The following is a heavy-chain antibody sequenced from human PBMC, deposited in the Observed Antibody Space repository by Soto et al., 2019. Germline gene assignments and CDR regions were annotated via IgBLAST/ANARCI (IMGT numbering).Heavy chain of an antibody. CDR1: GFIFSMYW. V-gene: IGHV3-74*03. J-gene: IGHJ4*02. CDR2: INEDGSTT. Sequence: GGSLRLSCEASGFIFSMYWMHWVRQVPGKRPVWLARINEDGSTTTYADYVTGRFTISRDNDKNTLYLQLDSLRVEDSALYYGTRGPRPSSSGTGAYWGQGSLVTV. CDR3: TRGPRPSSSGTGAY. D-gene: IGHD1-26*01.